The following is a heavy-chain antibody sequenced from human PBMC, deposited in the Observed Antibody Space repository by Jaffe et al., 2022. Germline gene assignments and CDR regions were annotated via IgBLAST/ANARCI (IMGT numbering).Heavy chain of an antibody. CDR3: ARDLAPVQH. CDR1: GGSISSFY. V-gene: IGHV4-59*01. CDR2: IYDSGST. J-gene: IGHJ1*01. D-gene: IGHD3-3*02. Sequence: QVQLQESGPGLVKPSETLSLTCTVSGGSISSFYWNWIRQPPGKGLEWVGYIYDSGSTNYNPSLKSRVTISVDTSKNQFSLKLSSVTAADSAVYYCARDLAPVQHWGQGTLVTVSS.